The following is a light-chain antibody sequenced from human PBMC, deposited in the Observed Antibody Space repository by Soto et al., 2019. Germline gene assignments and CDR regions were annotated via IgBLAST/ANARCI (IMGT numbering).Light chain of an antibody. CDR3: QQYGSSPWT. Sequence: IVLTQSPGTLSLSPGERATRSSRASQSVSSSYLAWYQQKPGQAPRLLIYGASSRATGIPDRFSGSGSGTDFTLTISRLEPEDFAVYYCQQYGSSPWTFGQGTNVDIK. CDR2: GAS. J-gene: IGKJ1*01. V-gene: IGKV3-20*01. CDR1: QSVSSSY.